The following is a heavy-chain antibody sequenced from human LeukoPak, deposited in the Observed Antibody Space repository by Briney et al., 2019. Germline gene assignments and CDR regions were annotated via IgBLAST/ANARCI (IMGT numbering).Heavy chain of an antibody. J-gene: IGHJ4*02. CDR3: ANPEGYYYDSSGYHTPVVDY. V-gene: IGHV3-23*01. CDR1: GFTFSSYA. Sequence: GGSLRLSCAASGFTFSSYAMSWVRQAPGKGLEWVSAISGSGGSTYYADSVKGRFTISRDNSKNTPYLQMNSLRAEDTAVYYCANPEGYYYDSSGYHTPVVDYWGQGTLVTVSS. CDR2: ISGSGGST. D-gene: IGHD3-22*01.